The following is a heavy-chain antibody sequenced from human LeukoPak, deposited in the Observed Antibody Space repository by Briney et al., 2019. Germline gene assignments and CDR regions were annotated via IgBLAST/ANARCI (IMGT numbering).Heavy chain of an antibody. CDR2: ISYDGSNK. Sequence: GGSLRLSCAASGFTVSSNYMSWVRQAPGKGLEWVAVISYDGSNKYYADSVKGRFTISRDNSKNTLYLQMNSLRAEDTAVYYCAKPGAADPYYFDYWGQGTLVTVSS. CDR3: AKPGAADPYYFDY. D-gene: IGHD6-19*01. V-gene: IGHV3-30*18. CDR1: GFTVSSNY. J-gene: IGHJ4*02.